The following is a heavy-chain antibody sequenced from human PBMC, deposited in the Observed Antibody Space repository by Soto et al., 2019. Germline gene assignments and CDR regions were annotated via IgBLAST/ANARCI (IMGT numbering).Heavy chain of an antibody. V-gene: IGHV4-59*08. D-gene: IGHD5-18*01. Sequence: QVQLQESGPGLVKPSETLSLTCTVSGGSMSSYYWSWIRQPPGKGLEWIGYIYYSGSTNYNPSLKSRVTISGDTSRNQFSLKLSSVTAADKALYYCAISNTAMVPRFDYWGQGTLVTVSS. J-gene: IGHJ4*02. CDR3: AISNTAMVPRFDY. CDR2: IYYSGST. CDR1: GGSMSSYY.